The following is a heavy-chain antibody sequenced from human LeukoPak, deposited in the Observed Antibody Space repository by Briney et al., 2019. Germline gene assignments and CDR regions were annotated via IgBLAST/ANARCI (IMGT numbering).Heavy chain of an antibody. V-gene: IGHV1-24*01. CDR1: GYTLTELS. Sequence: ASVKVSCKVSGYTLTELSMHWVRQAPGKGLEWMGVFDPEDGETIYAQKFQGRVTMTEDTSTDTAYMELSSLRSEDTAVYYCATASPAATFSFKERKSMDVWGQGTTVTLSS. CDR3: ATASPAATFSFKERKSMDV. D-gene: IGHD2-15*01. J-gene: IGHJ6*02. CDR2: FDPEDGET.